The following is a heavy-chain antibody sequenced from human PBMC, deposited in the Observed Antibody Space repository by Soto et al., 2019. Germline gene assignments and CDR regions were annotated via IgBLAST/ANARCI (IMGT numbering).Heavy chain of an antibody. CDR1: GYTFTNYG. CDR2: ISAHNGNT. Sequence: QVQLVQSGAEVKTPGASVKVSCKASGYTFTNYGSGISWVRQAPGQGLEWMGWISAHNGNTKNAQKFQGRVTMATDTSTSTAYMELRSLRSDDTAVYYCARDRDVGLGYGMDVWGQGTTVTVPS. V-gene: IGHV1-18*01. CDR3: ARDRDVGLGYGMDV. D-gene: IGHD2-15*01. J-gene: IGHJ6*02.